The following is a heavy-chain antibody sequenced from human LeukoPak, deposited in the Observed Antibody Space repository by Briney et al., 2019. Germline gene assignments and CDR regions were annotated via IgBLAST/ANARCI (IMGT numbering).Heavy chain of an antibody. D-gene: IGHD3-22*01. CDR1: GYTFTSYG. V-gene: IGHV1-18*01. CDR3: ARFYDSSGYYYPNIDY. CDR2: ISAYNGNT. J-gene: IGHJ4*02. Sequence: ASVKVSCKASGYTFTSYGISWVRQAPGQGLEWMGWISAYNGNTNYAQKLQGRVTMTTDTSTSTAYMELRSLRSDDTAVYYCARFYDSSGYYYPNIDYWGQGTLVTVSS.